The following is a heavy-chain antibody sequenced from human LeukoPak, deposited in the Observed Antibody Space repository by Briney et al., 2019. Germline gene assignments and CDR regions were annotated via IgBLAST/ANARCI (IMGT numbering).Heavy chain of an antibody. CDR1: GFTFSSYW. Sequence: GGSLRLSCAASGFTFSSYWMHWVRHAPGKGLEWVSRINSDGSSTSYADSVKGRFTISRDNAKNTLYLQMNSLRAEDTAVYYCARVGPNVDTAMVTLYNYWGQGTLVTVSS. D-gene: IGHD5-18*01. J-gene: IGHJ4*02. V-gene: IGHV3-74*01. CDR2: INSDGSST. CDR3: ARVGPNVDTAMVTLYNY.